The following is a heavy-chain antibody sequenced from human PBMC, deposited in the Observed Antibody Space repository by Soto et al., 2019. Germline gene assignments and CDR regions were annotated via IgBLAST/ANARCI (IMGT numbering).Heavy chain of an antibody. CDR3: ASGGGDYYYGMDV. Sequence: EVQLVESGGGLVQPGGSLRLSCAASGFTVSNNYMTWVRQAPGKGLEWVSVIYSGGNTYYADSVKGRFTISRHNSKNTLYLQMNSLRAEDTAVYYCASGGGDYYYGMDVWGQGTTVTVS. CDR2: IYSGGNT. V-gene: IGHV3-53*04. J-gene: IGHJ6*01. D-gene: IGHD3-10*01. CDR1: GFTVSNNY.